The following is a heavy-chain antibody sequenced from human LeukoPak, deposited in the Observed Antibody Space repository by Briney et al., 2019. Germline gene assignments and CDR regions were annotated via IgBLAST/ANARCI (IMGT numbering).Heavy chain of an antibody. D-gene: IGHD3-10*01. CDR3: ARHASRGRGAFDI. CDR2: INHSGST. J-gene: IGHJ3*02. V-gene: IGHV4-34*01. Sequence: SETLSLTCAVSGGSFSGYYWSWIRQPPGKGLEWIGEINHSGSTNYNPSLKSRVTISVDTSKNQFSLKLSSVTAADTAVYYCARHASRGRGAFDIWGQGTMVTVSS. CDR1: GGSFSGYY.